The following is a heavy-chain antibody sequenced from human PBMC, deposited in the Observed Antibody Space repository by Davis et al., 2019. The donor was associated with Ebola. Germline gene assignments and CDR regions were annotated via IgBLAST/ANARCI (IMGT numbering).Heavy chain of an antibody. CDR1: GFTFTSYS. V-gene: IGHV3-23*01. D-gene: IGHD4-17*01. J-gene: IGHJ6*02. CDR3: AKGSLYGSRSITAGVDV. Sequence: GESLKISCVASGFTFTSYSMTWVRQAPGKGLEWVSGISGSGSTYYADSVKGRFTFSRDNSKNTLYLQMNSLRAEDTAVYYCAKGSLYGSRSITAGVDVWGQGTTVTVSS. CDR2: ISGSGST.